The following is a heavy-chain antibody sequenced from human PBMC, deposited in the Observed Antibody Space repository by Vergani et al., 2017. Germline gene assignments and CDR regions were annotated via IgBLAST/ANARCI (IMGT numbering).Heavy chain of an antibody. J-gene: IGHJ4*02. Sequence: EVHLLESGGGQVEAGRSLRLSCVASGFTFSNSAMSWVRQTSGKGLEWVSAISGHGDRTYYADSVKGRFTISRDNSKNMLFLQMNNLRTEDTAIYYCAKQYFVSGNYLFDYWGQGTLVTVSS. CDR1: GFTFSNSA. CDR3: AKQYFVSGNYLFDY. CDR2: ISGHGDRT. D-gene: IGHD3-10*01. V-gene: IGHV3-23*01.